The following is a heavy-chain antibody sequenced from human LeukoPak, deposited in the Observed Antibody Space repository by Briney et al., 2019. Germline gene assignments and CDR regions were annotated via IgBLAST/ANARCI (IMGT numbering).Heavy chain of an antibody. J-gene: IGHJ3*02. CDR2: FYYSGST. Sequence: SETLSLTCTVSGGSISSYYWSWIRQPPRKGTGGVGDFYYSGSTNYNPSLKSRVTISVDTSKNQFSLKLSSVTAADTAVYYCARQIPYSSSLDAFDIWGQGTMVTVSS. V-gene: IGHV4-59*01. CDR3: ARQIPYSSSLDAFDI. D-gene: IGHD6-13*01. CDR1: GGSISSYY.